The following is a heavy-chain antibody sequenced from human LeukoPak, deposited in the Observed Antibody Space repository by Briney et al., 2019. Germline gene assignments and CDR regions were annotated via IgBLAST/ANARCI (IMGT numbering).Heavy chain of an antibody. CDR3: ATGGWQQLALNWFDP. Sequence: PVASVKVSCKVSGYTLTELSMHWVRQAPGKGLEWMGGFDPEDGETIYAQKFQGRVTMTEDTSTDTAYMELSSLRSEDTAVYYCATGGWQQLALNWFDPWGQGTLVTVSS. CDR2: FDPEDGET. J-gene: IGHJ5*02. V-gene: IGHV1-24*01. CDR1: GYTLTELS. D-gene: IGHD6-13*01.